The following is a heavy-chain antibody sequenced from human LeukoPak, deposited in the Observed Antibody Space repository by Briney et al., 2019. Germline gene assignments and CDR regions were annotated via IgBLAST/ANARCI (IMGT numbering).Heavy chain of an antibody. CDR2: IKQDGSEK. Sequence: PGGSLRLSCAASEFTFSSYWMSWVRQAPGKGLEWVANIKQDGSEKYYVDSVKGRFTISRDNAKNSLYLQMNSLRAEDTAVYYCARDVWGAADYWGQGTLVTVSS. D-gene: IGHD1-26*01. J-gene: IGHJ4*02. CDR3: ARDVWGAADY. V-gene: IGHV3-7*01. CDR1: EFTFSSYW.